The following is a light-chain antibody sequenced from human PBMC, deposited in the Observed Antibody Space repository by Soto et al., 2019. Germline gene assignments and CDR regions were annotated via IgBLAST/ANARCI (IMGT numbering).Light chain of an antibody. CDR3: ATWDDSLNGAV. J-gene: IGLJ2*01. CDR2: WND. V-gene: IGLV1-47*01. CDR1: SSNIGSNY. Sequence: QSVLTQPPSASATPGQRVIISCSGSSSNIGSNYVHWYHQLPGAAPKLLIFWNDKRPSGVPDRFSGSKSGTSASLAISGLRSDDEADYFCATWDDSLNGAVFGGGTQLTVL.